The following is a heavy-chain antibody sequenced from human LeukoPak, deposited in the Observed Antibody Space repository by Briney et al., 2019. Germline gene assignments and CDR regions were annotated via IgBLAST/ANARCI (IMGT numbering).Heavy chain of an antibody. V-gene: IGHV4-4*07. CDR2: IYTSGST. Sequence: PSETLSLTCTVSGGSISSYYWSWIRQPAGKGLEWIGRIYTSGSTNYNPSLKSRVTMSVDTSKNQFSLKLSSVTAADTAVYYCARAIAAGTFYYYYMDVWGKGTTVTVSS. CDR1: GGSISSYY. J-gene: IGHJ6*03. D-gene: IGHD6-13*01. CDR3: ARAIAAGTFYYYYMDV.